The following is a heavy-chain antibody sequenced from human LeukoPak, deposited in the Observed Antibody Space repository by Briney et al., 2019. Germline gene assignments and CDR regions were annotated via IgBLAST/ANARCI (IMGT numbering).Heavy chain of an antibody. CDR2: ISSRGSTI. CDR3: AELGITMIGGV. J-gene: IGHJ6*04. D-gene: IGHD3-10*02. V-gene: IGHV3-48*03. Sequence: GGSLRLSCAASGFTFSSYEMNWVRQAPGKGVEGVSYISSRGSTIYYADSVKGRFTISRDNPKNSLYLQMNSLRAEDTAVYYCAELGITMIGGVWGKGTTVTISS. CDR1: GFTFSSYE.